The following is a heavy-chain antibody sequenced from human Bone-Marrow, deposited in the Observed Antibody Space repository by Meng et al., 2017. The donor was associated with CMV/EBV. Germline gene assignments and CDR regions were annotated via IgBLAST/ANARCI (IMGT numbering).Heavy chain of an antibody. CDR1: GYTFTGYY. D-gene: IGHD2-2*01. J-gene: IGHJ5*02. CDR2: INPNSGGT. V-gene: IGHV1-2*02. Sequence: ASVKVSCKASGYTFTGYYMHWVRQAPGQGLEWMGWINPNSGGTNYAQKFQGRVTMTRDTSISTAYMELSRLRSDDTAVYYRARDNGLVVVPSAMSRLGLGSWGQGTLVTVSS. CDR3: ARDNGLVVVPSAMSRLGLGS.